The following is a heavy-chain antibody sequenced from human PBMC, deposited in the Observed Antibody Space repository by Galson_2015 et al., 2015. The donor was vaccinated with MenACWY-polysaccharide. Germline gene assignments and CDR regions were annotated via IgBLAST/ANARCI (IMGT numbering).Heavy chain of an antibody. CDR1: GFTFRSHD. CDR2: IDTSGTST. J-gene: IGHJ4*02. Sequence: SLRLSCAVSGFTFRSHDMNWVRQAPGKGLEWVSYIDTSGTSTKYADSVKGRFIMSRDNAKNSLYLQINSLRLEDTAVYYCARDTPGIEDFDYWGQGILVTVSS. CDR3: ARDTPGIEDFDY. V-gene: IGHV3-48*03. D-gene: IGHD1-1*01.